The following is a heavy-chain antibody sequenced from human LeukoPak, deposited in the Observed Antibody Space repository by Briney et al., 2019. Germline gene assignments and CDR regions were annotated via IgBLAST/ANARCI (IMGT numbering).Heavy chain of an antibody. D-gene: IGHD5-24*01. CDR1: GGSISSSSHY. V-gene: IGHV4-39*01. Sequence: SETLSLTCTVSGGSISSSSHYWGWIRQPPGKGLEWIGSIYYSGSTYYNPSLRSRVTTSVDTSKNQFSLKLSSVTAADTAVYYCARRDGYIIGFFDYWGQGTLVTVSS. CDR3: ARRDGYIIGFFDY. J-gene: IGHJ4*02. CDR2: IYYSGST.